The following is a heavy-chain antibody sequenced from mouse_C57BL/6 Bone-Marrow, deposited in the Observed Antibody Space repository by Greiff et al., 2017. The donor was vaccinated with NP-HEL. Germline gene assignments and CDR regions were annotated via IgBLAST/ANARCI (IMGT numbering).Heavy chain of an antibody. D-gene: IGHD2-4*01. CDR3: TGGLRAWFAY. V-gene: IGHV1-5*01. J-gene: IGHJ3*01. Sequence: EVQLQQSGTVLARPGASVKMSCKTSGYTFTSYWMHWVQQRPGQGLEWIGAIYPGNSDTSYNQTFTGKAKLPAVTSASTAYMELSSLTNEDSAVYYCTGGLRAWFAYWGQGTLVTVSA. CDR2: IYPGNSDT. CDR1: GYTFTSYW.